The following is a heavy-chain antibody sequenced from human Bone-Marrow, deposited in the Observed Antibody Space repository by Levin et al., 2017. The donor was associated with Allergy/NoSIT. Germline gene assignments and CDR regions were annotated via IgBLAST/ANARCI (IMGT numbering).Heavy chain of an antibody. CDR3: ARHPQYFVWTGSYPPADFDF. CDR2: AHDSGRT. Sequence: GSLRLSCTVSGASLSNYYWSWIRQPPGKGLEWIGYAHDSGRTNYNPSLKSRLTMSVETSKNQFSLRLRSVTAADTALYFCARHPQYFVWTGSYPPADFDFWGKGTLVTVSS. V-gene: IGHV4-59*01. D-gene: IGHD3/OR15-3a*01. J-gene: IGHJ4*02. CDR1: GASLSNYY.